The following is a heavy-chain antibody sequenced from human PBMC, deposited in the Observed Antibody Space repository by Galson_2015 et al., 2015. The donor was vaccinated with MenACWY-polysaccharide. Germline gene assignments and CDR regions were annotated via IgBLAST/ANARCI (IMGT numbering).Heavy chain of an antibody. J-gene: IGHJ6*02. CDR2: INPKSGGA. CDR1: GYTFTGYY. Sequence: SVKVSCKASGYTFTGYYLHWVRQAPGQGLEWLGWINPKSGGAKYAQDFQGGVTMTRDTSNGTAYMDLSRLRSDDTAVYFCARGHKWGYYYGMDVWGQGTTVTVSS. CDR3: ARGHKWGYYYGMDV. D-gene: IGHD1-26*01. V-gene: IGHV1-2*02.